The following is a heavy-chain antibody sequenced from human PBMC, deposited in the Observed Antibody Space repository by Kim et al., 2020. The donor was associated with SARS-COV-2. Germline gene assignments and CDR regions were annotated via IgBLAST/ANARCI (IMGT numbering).Heavy chain of an antibody. J-gene: IGHJ4*02. Sequence: GESLKISCKGSGYSFTSHWIGWVRQMPGKGLEWMGIIYPGDSDIRYSPSFQGQVTISADKSISTAYLQWSSLKASDTAKYFCGRSANGAFDSWGQGTLVTVSS. CDR3: GRSANGAFDS. CDR1: GYSFTSHW. D-gene: IGHD2-8*01. CDR2: IYPGDSDI. V-gene: IGHV5-51*01.